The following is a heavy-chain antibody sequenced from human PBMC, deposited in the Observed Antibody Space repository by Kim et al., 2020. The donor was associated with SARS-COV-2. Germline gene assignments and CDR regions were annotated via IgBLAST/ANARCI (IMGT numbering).Heavy chain of an antibody. J-gene: IGHJ3*02. CDR1: GGSISSSSYY. D-gene: IGHD2-21*01. CDR3: AGDYYLWWSGDLAFDI. Sequence: SETLSLTCTVSGGSISSSSYYWGWIRQPPGKGLEWIGSIYYSGSTYYNPSLKSRVTISVDTSKNQFSLKLSSVTAADTAVYYCAGDYYLWWSGDLAFDIWGQGTMVNVSS. V-gene: IGHV4-39*07. CDR2: IYYSGST.